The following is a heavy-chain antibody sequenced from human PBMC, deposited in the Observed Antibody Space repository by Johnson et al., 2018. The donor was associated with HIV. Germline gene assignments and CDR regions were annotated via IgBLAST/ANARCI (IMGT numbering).Heavy chain of an antibody. CDR2: ISYDGSNK. CDR1: GFSFSSYA. Sequence: QMLLVESGGGVVQPGRSLTIYCAVSGFSFSSYAMHWVRQSPGKGLEWVAVISYDGSNKYYADSVKGRFTISRDNSKNTLYLQMNSLRAEDTAVYYCARPQGTGDAFDIWGQGTMVTVSS. J-gene: IGHJ3*02. D-gene: IGHD1-1*01. CDR3: ARPQGTGDAFDI. V-gene: IGHV3-30*04.